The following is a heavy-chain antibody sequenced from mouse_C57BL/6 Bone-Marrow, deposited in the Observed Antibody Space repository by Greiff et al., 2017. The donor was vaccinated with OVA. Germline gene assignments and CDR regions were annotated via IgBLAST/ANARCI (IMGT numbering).Heavy chain of an antibody. Sequence: QVQLQQSGAELVRPGTSVKVSCKASGYAFTNYLIEWVKQRPGQGLEWIGVINPGSGGTNYNEKFKGKATLTADKSSSTAYMQLSSLTSEDSAVYFCARGRGTPYWGQGTLVTVSA. D-gene: IGHD2-14*01. CDR1: GYAFTNYL. CDR2: INPGSGGT. V-gene: IGHV1-54*01. CDR3: ARGRGTPY. J-gene: IGHJ3*01.